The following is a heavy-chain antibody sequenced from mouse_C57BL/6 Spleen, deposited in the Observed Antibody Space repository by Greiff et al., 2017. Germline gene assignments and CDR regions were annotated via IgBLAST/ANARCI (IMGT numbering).Heavy chain of an antibody. CDR2: IWSGGST. D-gene: IGHD2-2*01. J-gene: IGHJ3*01. Sequence: QVQLQQSGPGLVQPSPSLSLTCTVSGFSLTSYGVHWVRQSPGKGLEWLGVIWSGGSTDYNEDFISKLSISKDNSKGQVFFQMNSRQADDTAIYDCADYGYDGGFAYWGQGTLVTVSA. CDR1: GFSLTSYG. V-gene: IGHV2-2*01. CDR3: ADYGYDGGFAY.